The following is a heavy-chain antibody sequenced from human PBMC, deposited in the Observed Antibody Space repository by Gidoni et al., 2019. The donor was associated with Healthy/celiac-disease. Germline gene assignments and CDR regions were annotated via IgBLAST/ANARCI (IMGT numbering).Heavy chain of an antibody. CDR3: ARRIAVAGRGYYFDY. CDR2: IYPGDSDT. Sequence: ELQLVQSGAEGQKPGQSLKISRKGSGYSFTSYWIGWVRQMPGKGLEWMGIIYPGDSDTRYSPSFQGQVTTSADKSISTAYLQWSSLKASDTAMYYCARRIAVAGRGYYFDYWGQGTLVTVSS. V-gene: IGHV5-51*03. CDR1: GYSFTSYW. J-gene: IGHJ4*02. D-gene: IGHD6-19*01.